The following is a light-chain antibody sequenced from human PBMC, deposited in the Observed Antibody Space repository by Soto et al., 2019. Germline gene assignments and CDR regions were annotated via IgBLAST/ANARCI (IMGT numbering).Light chain of an antibody. CDR3: AAWDDSLSSYV. V-gene: IGLV1-47*01. Sequence: QSVLTQPPSASGTPGQRVTISCSGSSSNIGSNYVDWYQQLPGTAPKLLIFRNNQRPSGVPYRFFGSTSCTSAALAISGLRYDDEDDYYCAAWDDSLSSYVFGTGTKLTVL. CDR2: RNN. CDR1: SSNIGSNY. J-gene: IGLJ1*01.